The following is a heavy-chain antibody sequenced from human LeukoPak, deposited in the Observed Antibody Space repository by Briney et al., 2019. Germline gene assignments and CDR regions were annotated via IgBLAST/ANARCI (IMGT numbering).Heavy chain of an antibody. Sequence: SETLSLTCAVSGYSISSGYYWGWIRQPPGKGLEWIGSIYHSGSTYYNSSLKSRVTISVDTSKNQFSLKLSSVTAADTAVYYCALGYCSSTSCYENFDYWGQGTLVTVSS. V-gene: IGHV4-38-2*01. J-gene: IGHJ4*02. CDR1: GYSISSGYY. CDR3: ALGYCSSTSCYENFDY. CDR2: IYHSGST. D-gene: IGHD2-2*01.